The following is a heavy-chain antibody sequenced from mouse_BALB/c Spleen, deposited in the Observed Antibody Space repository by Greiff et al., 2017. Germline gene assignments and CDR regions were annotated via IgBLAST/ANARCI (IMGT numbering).Heavy chain of an antibody. Sequence: DVHLVESVPGLVKPSQSLSLTCSVTGYSITSGYYWNWIRQFPGNKLEWMGYISYDGSNNYNPSLKNRISITRDTSKNQFLLKLNSVTTEDTATYYCARGGIYDGYYDYWGQGTTLTVSS. CDR3: ARGGIYDGYYDY. CDR2: ISYDGSN. V-gene: IGHV3-6*02. CDR1: GYSITSGYY. J-gene: IGHJ2*01. D-gene: IGHD2-3*01.